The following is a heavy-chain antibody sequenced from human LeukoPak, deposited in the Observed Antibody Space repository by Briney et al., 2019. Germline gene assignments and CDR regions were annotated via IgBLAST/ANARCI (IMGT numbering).Heavy chain of an antibody. CDR3: ARRGSYSSSSPDH. V-gene: IGHV4-34*01. J-gene: IGHJ5*02. Sequence: PSETLSLTCAVYGGSFSGYYWSWIRQPPGKGLEWIGEINHSGSTNYNPSLKSRVTISVDTSKSQFSLKLSSVTAADTAVYYCARRGSYSSSSPDHWGQGTLVTVSS. CDR2: INHSGST. D-gene: IGHD6-6*01. CDR1: GGSFSGYY.